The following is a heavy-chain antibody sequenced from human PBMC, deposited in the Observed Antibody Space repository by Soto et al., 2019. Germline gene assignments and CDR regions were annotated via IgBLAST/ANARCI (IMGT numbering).Heavy chain of an antibody. CDR2: ISGSGGST. Sequence: PGGSLRLSCAASGFTFSSYAMSWVRQAPGKGLEWVSAISGSGGSTYYADSVKGRFTISRDNSKNTLYLQMNSLRAEDTAVYYCARAAVAGTVYYYGMDVWSQGTTVTVSS. D-gene: IGHD6-19*01. J-gene: IGHJ6*02. CDR3: ARAAVAGTVYYYGMDV. V-gene: IGHV3-23*01. CDR1: GFTFSSYA.